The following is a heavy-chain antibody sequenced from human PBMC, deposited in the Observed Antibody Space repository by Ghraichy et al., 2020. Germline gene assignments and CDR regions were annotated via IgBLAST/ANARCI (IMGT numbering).Heavy chain of an antibody. CDR2: INYVGVT. D-gene: IGHD2-15*01. CDR1: GGSIGGYY. Sequence: SETLSLTCSVYGGSIGGYYWSWIRHSPGQGLEWIGEINYVGVTIYNPSLESRVTISLDTYNNQFSLSLASVTAADTALYCCARGRYCGGGACYPRPSSFDYWGQGIPVTVSS. J-gene: IGHJ4*02. CDR3: ARGRYCGGGACYPRPSSFDY. V-gene: IGHV4-34*01.